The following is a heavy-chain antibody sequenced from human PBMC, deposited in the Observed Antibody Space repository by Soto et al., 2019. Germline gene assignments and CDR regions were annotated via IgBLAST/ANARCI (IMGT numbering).Heavy chain of an antibody. Sequence: EVQLVESGGGLVKPGGSLRLSCAASGFTFSSYSMNWVRQAPGKGLEWVSSISSSSSYIYYADSVKGRFTISRDNAKNSLYLQMNRLRAEDTAVYYCAPGGYSGYELYYYYYGMDGWGQGTTVTVSS. CDR1: GFTFSSYS. CDR3: APGGYSGYELYYYYYGMDG. D-gene: IGHD5-12*01. CDR2: ISSSSSYI. V-gene: IGHV3-21*01. J-gene: IGHJ6*02.